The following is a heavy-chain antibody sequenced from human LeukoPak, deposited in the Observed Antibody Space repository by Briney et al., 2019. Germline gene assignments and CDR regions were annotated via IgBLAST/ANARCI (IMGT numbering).Heavy chain of an antibody. V-gene: IGHV3-23*01. D-gene: IGHD6-19*01. Sequence: GGSLRLSCAASGFTFSGYFMNWVRQAPGKGLEWVSGISESGGTTYYADSVKGRFTISRDNSKSTLYLQMHSLRAEDTAVYYCRSGYTSGWYRPDYWGQGTLVTVSS. CDR3: RSGYTSGWYRPDY. J-gene: IGHJ4*02. CDR1: GFTFSGYF. CDR2: ISESGGTT.